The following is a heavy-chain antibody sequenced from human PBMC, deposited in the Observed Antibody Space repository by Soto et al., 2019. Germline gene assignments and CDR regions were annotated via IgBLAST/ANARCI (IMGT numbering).Heavy chain of an antibody. CDR2: IYHSGST. Sequence: LSLTCAVYGGSFSGYYWSWIRQPPANGLGWIGYIYHSGSTYYNPSLKSRVTVSVDTSKNQFSLKLSFVTAADTAVYYCAREGPGFRYVTYFGYWGPGTLVTVSS. CDR3: AREGPGFRYVTYFGY. J-gene: IGHJ4*02. CDR1: GGSFSGYY. V-gene: IGHV4-30-4*01. D-gene: IGHD5-18*01.